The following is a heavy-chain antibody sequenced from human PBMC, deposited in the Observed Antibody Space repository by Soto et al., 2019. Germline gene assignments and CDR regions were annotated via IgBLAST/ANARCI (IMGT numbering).Heavy chain of an antibody. D-gene: IGHD3-3*01. Sequence: GGSLRLSCAASGFTFSSYGMHWVRQAPGKGLEWVAVISYDGSNKYYADSVKGRFTISRDNSKNTLYLQMNSLRAEDTAVYYCAKDGLDYDFWSGYFDYWGQGTLVTVSS. V-gene: IGHV3-30*18. CDR1: GFTFSSYG. CDR3: AKDGLDYDFWSGYFDY. J-gene: IGHJ4*02. CDR2: ISYDGSNK.